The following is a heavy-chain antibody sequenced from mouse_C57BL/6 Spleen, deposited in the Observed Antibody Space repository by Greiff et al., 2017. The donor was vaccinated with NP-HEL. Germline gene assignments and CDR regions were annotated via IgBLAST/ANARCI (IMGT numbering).Heavy chain of an antibody. J-gene: IGHJ2*01. Sequence: QVQLQQPGAELVRPGTSVKLSCKASGYTFTSYWMHWVKQRPGQGLEWIGVIEPSDSYNNYNQKFKGKATLTVDTSTSTAYKQLSSLTSEDSAVYYCARERGSYDRVFDCWGQGTTLTVSS. D-gene: IGHD2-12*01. CDR2: IEPSDSYN. CDR1: GYTFTSYW. V-gene: IGHV1-59*01. CDR3: ARERGSYDRVFDC.